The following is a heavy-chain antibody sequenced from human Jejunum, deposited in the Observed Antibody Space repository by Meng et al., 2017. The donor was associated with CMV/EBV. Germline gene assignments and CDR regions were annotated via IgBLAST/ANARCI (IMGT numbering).Heavy chain of an antibody. CDR2: ISWDGERT. CDR1: FTFDDYN. D-gene: IGHD5-18*01. V-gene: IGHV3-43*01. Sequence: FTFDDYNMNWVRHAPGKGLEWVSLISWDGERTQYADSVKGRFTISRDNSKNSLFLQMSSLKTEDTAFYYCAKKAGAGYSSSYYFDHWGQGTLVTVSS. CDR3: AKKAGAGYSSSYYFDH. J-gene: IGHJ4*02.